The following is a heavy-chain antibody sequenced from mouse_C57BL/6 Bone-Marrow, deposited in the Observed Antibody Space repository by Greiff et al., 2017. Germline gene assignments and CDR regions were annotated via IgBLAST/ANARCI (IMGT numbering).Heavy chain of an antibody. J-gene: IGHJ3*01. CDR1: GFTFSSYA. CDR2: ISSGGDYI. V-gene: IGHV5-9-1*02. CDR3: TTLVLRYWFAY. Sequence: EVMLVESGEGLVKPGGSLKLSCAASGFTFSSYAMSWVRQTPEKRLEWVAYISSGGDYIYYADTVKGRFTISRDNARNTLYLQMSSLKSEDTAMYYCTTLVLRYWFAYWGQGTLVTVAA. D-gene: IGHD1-1*01.